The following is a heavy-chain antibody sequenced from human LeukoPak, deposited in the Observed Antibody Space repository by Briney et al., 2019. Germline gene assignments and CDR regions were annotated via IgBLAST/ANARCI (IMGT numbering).Heavy chain of an antibody. CDR3: VHRTPYCSDSRGTWGYYCAY. D-gene: IGHD3-22*01. Sequence: ESGPTLVNPTQTLTLTCTFSGFSLSTSGVGVGWIRQPPGKALEWLALIYWNDDKRYSPSLKSRLTITKDTSKNQVVLTMTNMDPLETATSYFVHRTPYCSDSRGTWGYYCAYRGQGT. J-gene: IGHJ4*02. CDR2: IYWNDDK. CDR1: GFSLSTSGVG. V-gene: IGHV2-5*01.